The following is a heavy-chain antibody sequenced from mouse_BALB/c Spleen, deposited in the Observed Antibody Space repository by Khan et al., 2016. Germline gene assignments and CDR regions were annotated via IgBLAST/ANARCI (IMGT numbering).Heavy chain of an antibody. CDR2: IDPDNDGT. CDR3: VRPFGDCFAC. Sequence: VQLQQSGPELVKPGASVKMSCKASGYTFSRYVMHWVKQKPGQGLEWIGYIDPDNDGTKYNEKFKGKATLTSDKSSNTAYMDLSSLTSEDSAVYYCVRPFGDCFACWGQGTLVTVSA. V-gene: IGHV1S136*01. CDR1: GYTFSRYV. J-gene: IGHJ3*01.